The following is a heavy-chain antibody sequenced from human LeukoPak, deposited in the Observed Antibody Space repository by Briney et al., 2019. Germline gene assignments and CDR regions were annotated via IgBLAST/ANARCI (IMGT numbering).Heavy chain of an antibody. CDR3: ARDLFRAIVVVPPGGWFDP. CDR1: GFTFNNYN. V-gene: IGHV3-21*01. Sequence: PGGSLRLSCATSGFTFNNYNMNWVRQAPGRALEWVSSITSSGTYIFYADSVKGRFTISRDNAKNSLYLQMNSLRAEDTAVYYCARDLFRAIVVVPPGGWFDPWGQGTLVTVSS. CDR2: ITSSGTYI. D-gene: IGHD3-22*01. J-gene: IGHJ5*02.